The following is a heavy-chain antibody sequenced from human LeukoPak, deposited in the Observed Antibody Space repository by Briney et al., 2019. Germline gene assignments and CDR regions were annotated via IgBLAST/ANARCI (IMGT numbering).Heavy chain of an antibody. CDR2: IKHDGSEK. J-gene: IGHJ3*02. CDR3: ARDAFSRISIFGVVSDAFDI. CDR1: GFTFSSYW. V-gene: IGHV3-7*01. D-gene: IGHD3-3*01. Sequence: GGSLRLSCAASGFTFSSYWMNWVRQAPGKGLEWVANIKHDGSEKYYVDSMKGRFTISRDNAKNSLYLQMNSLRAEDTAVYYCARDAFSRISIFGVVSDAFDIWGQGTMVTVSS.